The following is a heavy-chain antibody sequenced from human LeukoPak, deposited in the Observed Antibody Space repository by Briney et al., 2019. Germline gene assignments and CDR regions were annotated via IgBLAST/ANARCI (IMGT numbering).Heavy chain of an antibody. D-gene: IGHD1-26*01. CDR1: GGSISSGSYY. Sequence: SETLSLTCTVSGGSISSGSYYWSWIRQPAGKGLEWIGRIYTSGTTNYNPSLKSRVTISVDTSKNQFSLKLSSVTAADTAVYYCASGSYGYDDYWGQGTLVTVSS. CDR2: IYTSGTT. CDR3: ASGSYGYDDY. V-gene: IGHV4-61*02. J-gene: IGHJ4*02.